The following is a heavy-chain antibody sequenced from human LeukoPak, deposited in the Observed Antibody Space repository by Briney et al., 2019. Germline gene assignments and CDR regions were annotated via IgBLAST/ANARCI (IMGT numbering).Heavy chain of an antibody. Sequence: SETLSLTCTVSGGSISSYYWSWIRQPPGKGVEWIGYIYYSGSTNYNPSLKSRVTISVDTSKNQFSLKLSSVTAADTAVYYCARSTSRMGLFDPWGEGTLVTVSS. CDR1: GGSISSYY. CDR2: IYYSGST. CDR3: ARSTSRMGLFDP. J-gene: IGHJ5*02. D-gene: IGHD2-8*01. V-gene: IGHV4-59*01.